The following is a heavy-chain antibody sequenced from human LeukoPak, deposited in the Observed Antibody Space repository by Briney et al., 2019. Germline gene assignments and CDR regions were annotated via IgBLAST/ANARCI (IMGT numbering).Heavy chain of an antibody. J-gene: IGHJ4*02. CDR1: GGSISSYY. D-gene: IGHD5-12*01. CDR2: IYYSGST. V-gene: IGHV4-59*08. CDR3: ARFWAGGYEWSFDY. Sequence: SETLSLTCTVSGGSISSYYWSWIRQPPGKGLEWIGYIYYSGSTNYNPSLKSRVTISVDTSKNQFSLKLSSVTAADTAVYYCARFWAGGYEWSFDYGGQEPLVTVSS.